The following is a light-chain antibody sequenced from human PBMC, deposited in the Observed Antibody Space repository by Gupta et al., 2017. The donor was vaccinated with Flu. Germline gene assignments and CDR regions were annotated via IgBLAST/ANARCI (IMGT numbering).Light chain of an antibody. Sequence: PLSVSAERGTTPCSGTKRGSSSYLAWYQQKPGQAPRLLIYGASTRATGIPARFSGSGSGTEFTLTISRLQSEDFAVYYCQQYDSCPHTFGQGTQLEIK. J-gene: IGKJ2*01. V-gene: IGKV3-15*01. CDR1: RGSSSY. CDR3: QQYDSCPHT. CDR2: GAS.